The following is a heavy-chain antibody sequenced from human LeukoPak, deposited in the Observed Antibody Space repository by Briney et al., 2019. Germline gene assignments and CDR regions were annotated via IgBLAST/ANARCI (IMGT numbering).Heavy chain of an antibody. CDR1: GYTFTSYG. V-gene: IGHV1-8*03. CDR3: ARVGYYDFWSGSLDYYYYMDV. D-gene: IGHD3-3*01. J-gene: IGHJ6*03. Sequence: ASVKVSCKASGYTFTSYGINWVRQATGQGLEWMGWMNPNSCNTGYAQKYQGRVTITRNTSISTAYMELSSLRPEDTAVYYCARVGYYDFWSGSLDYYYYMDVWGKGTTVTVSS. CDR2: MNPNSCNT.